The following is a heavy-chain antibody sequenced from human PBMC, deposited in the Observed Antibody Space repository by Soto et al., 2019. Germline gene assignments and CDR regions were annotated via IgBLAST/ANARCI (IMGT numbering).Heavy chain of an antibody. Sequence: PSETLSLTCTVSGGSISSGDHSWSWIRQPPGKGLEWIGDIYHSGRTDYSPSLKSRVRISIDRSKNQFSLKLTSVTAADTGMYYCARDAGNSGTTFAYWGQGTLVTVS. CDR3: ARDAGNSGTTFAY. CDR2: IYHSGRT. V-gene: IGHV4-30-2*01. J-gene: IGHJ4*02. CDR1: GGSISSGDHS. D-gene: IGHD3-10*01.